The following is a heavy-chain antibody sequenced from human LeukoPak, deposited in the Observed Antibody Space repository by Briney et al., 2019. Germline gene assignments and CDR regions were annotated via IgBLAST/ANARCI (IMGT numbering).Heavy chain of an antibody. Sequence: PSVTESLTCSVSGGSITSSYWSWVRQSPGNGLEWIGYIYYTGDTTYNPSLKGRVTISVDTSKNQFSLKLISLTAADTAVYYCARTTVINKGSSFDIWGQGTLVTVSS. V-gene: IGHV4-59*01. CDR1: GGSITSSY. CDR2: IYYTGDT. CDR3: ARTTVINKGSSFDI. J-gene: IGHJ3*02. D-gene: IGHD4-17*01.